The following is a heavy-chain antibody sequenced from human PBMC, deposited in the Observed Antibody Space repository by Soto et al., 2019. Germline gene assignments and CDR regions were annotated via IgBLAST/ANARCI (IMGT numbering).Heavy chain of an antibody. CDR3: ARGSMIFGVVALSNWFDP. CDR2: INHSGEA. Sequence: PSETLALTCGVNGGSFSGFSWIWIRQPAWKGLEWIGEINHSGEAKYNPSLKSRVSISVDSSKSQFSLKLTSVTSADTAVYYCARGSMIFGVVALSNWFDPWGQGSLVTVSS. D-gene: IGHD3-3*01. V-gene: IGHV4-34*01. CDR1: GGSFSGFS. J-gene: IGHJ5*02.